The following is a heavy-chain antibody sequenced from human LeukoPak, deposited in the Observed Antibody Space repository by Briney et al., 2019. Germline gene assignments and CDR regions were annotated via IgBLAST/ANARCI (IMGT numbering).Heavy chain of an antibody. D-gene: IGHD1-26*01. Sequence: GASVKVSCKASGYTFTSYYMHWVRQAPGQGLEWMGWINPNSGGTNYAQKFQGRVTMTRDTSISTAYMELSRLRSDDTAVYYCARDGSSSLSYFDYWGQGTLVTVSS. CDR1: GYTFTSYY. V-gene: IGHV1-2*02. J-gene: IGHJ4*02. CDR2: INPNSGGT. CDR3: ARDGSSSLSYFDY.